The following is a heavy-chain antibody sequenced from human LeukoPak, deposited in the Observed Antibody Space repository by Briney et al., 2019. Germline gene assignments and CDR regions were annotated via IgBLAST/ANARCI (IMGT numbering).Heavy chain of an antibody. CDR2: VSYDGSNK. CDR1: GIIFNNFA. Sequence: GGSLRLSCAPSGIIFNNFAFHWVRQPPGKGLEWVAAVSYDGSNKYYADSVKGRFTISRDNAKNSLYLQMNSLRAEDTAVYYCARDRKRMITFGGVIVNYFDYWGQGTLVTVSS. D-gene: IGHD3-16*02. CDR3: ARDRKRMITFGGVIVNYFDY. V-gene: IGHV3-30-3*01. J-gene: IGHJ4*02.